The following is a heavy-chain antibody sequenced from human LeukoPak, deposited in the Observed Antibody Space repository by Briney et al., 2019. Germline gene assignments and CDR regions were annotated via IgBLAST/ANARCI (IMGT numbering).Heavy chain of an antibody. CDR2: MNPNNNNT. V-gene: IGHV1-8*01. Sequence: GASVKVSCKASGYTFTSYDINWVRQATGQGLEWMGWMNPNNNNTGYAQKFQGRVTMTRNTSISTAYMELSSLRSEDTAVYYCARYPRSNYNFDYRGQGTLVTVSS. J-gene: IGHJ4*02. CDR1: GYTFTSYD. CDR3: ARYPRSNYNFDY. D-gene: IGHD5-24*01.